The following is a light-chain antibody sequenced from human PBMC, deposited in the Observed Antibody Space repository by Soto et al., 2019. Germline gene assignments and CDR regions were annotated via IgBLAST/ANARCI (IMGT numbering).Light chain of an antibody. CDR1: RSISVY. CDR3: QQSYNTPWT. CDR2: GAS. Sequence: DIQLTQSPSSLSASVGDRVTITCRASRSISVYLNWYQRKPGKAPKLLIYGASTLQSAVPSRFSGGGSGTDFTLTISSLQPEDFASYYCQQSYNTPWTFGHGTKVEIK. J-gene: IGKJ1*01. V-gene: IGKV1-39*01.